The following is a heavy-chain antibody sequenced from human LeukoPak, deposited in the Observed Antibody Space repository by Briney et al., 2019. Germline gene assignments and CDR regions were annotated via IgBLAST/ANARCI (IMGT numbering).Heavy chain of an antibody. J-gene: IGHJ4*02. V-gene: IGHV4-39*01. Sequence: SETLSLTCTVSGGSLSSSSYYWGWIRQPPGKGLEWIGSIYYSGSTYYNPSLKSRVTISVDTSKNQCSLQLSSVTAADTAVYYCARHRGMRGGGYYLDYWGQGTLVTVSS. CDR1: GGSLSSSSYY. CDR3: ARHRGMRGGGYYLDY. D-gene: IGHD3-16*01. CDR2: IYYSGST.